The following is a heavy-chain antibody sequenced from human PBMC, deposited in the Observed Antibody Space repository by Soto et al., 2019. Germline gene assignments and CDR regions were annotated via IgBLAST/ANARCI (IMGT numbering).Heavy chain of an antibody. V-gene: IGHV3-9*01. D-gene: IGHD4-17*01. Sequence: GGSLRLSCASSGFTFDDYAMHWVWQAPGKGLEWVSGISWNSGSIGYADSVKGRFTISRDNAKNSLYLQMNSLRAEDTALYYCAKDHYGDYAGYYYYMDVWGKGTTVTVSS. CDR1: GFTFDDYA. CDR3: AKDHYGDYAGYYYYMDV. J-gene: IGHJ6*03. CDR2: ISWNSGSI.